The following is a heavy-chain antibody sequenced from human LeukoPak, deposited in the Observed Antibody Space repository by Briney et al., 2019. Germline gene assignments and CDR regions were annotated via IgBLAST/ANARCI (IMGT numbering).Heavy chain of an antibody. V-gene: IGHV4-61*02. CDR3: ARGGSNWSYHFDY. CDR1: GGSINSGSYY. CDR2: MYTSGST. D-gene: IGHD4-11*01. Sequence: SETLSLTCTVSGGSINSGSYYWSWIRQPAGKGLEWIGRMYTSGSTIYNPSLTSRVTISVDTSKNQFSLNLTSVTAADTAVYYCARGGSNWSYHFDYWGQGALVTVSS. J-gene: IGHJ4*02.